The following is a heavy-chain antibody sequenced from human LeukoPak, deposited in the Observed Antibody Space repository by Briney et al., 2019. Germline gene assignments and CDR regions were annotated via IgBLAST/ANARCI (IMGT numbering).Heavy chain of an antibody. J-gene: IGHJ4*02. CDR3: ARGDYGGNYNYFDY. Sequence: ASVKVSCKASGYTFTSYYMHWVRQAPGQGLEWMGWINPNSGGTNYAQKFQGRVTMTRDTSISTAYMELSRLRSDDTAVYYCARGDYGGNYNYFDYWGQGTLVTVSS. CDR2: INPNSGGT. D-gene: IGHD4-23*01. CDR1: GYTFTSYY. V-gene: IGHV1-2*02.